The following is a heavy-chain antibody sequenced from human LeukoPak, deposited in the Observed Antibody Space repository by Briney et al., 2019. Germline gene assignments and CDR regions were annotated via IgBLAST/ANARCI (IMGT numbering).Heavy chain of an antibody. CDR1: GGTFSSYA. Sequence: GSSVKVSCKASGGTFSSYAISWVRQAPGQGLEWMGGIIPIFGTANYAQKFLGRVTITADESTSTAYMELSSLRSEDTAVYYCARARIQFRLFEYFDYWGQGTLVTVSS. CDR2: IIPIFGTA. CDR3: ARARIQFRLFEYFDY. V-gene: IGHV1-69*01. D-gene: IGHD2-21*01. J-gene: IGHJ4*02.